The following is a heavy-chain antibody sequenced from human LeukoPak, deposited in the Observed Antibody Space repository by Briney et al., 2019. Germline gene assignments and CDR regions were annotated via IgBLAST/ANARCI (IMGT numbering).Heavy chain of an antibody. CDR1: GFTFSSYA. V-gene: IGHV3-23*01. CDR2: ISVSGGRT. J-gene: IGHJ4*02. D-gene: IGHD6-19*01. CDR3: ASQFWWAAVAGTALDS. Sequence: GGSLRLSCAASGFTFSSYAMSWVRQAPGKGLEWVSAISVSGGRTYYADSVKGRFTISRDNSKTTLYLQMNSLRAEDTAVYYCASQFWWAAVAGTALDSWGQGTRVTVSS.